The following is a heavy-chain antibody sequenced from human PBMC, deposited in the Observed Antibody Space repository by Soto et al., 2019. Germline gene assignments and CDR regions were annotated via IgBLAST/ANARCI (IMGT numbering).Heavy chain of an antibody. CDR1: GGSFSGYY. V-gene: IGHV4-34*01. CDR3: ARGRGYSSGWYWFDP. D-gene: IGHD6-19*01. Sequence: ETLSLTCAVYGGSFSGYYWSWIRQPPGKGLEWIGEINHSGSTNYNPSLKSRVTISVDTSKNQFSLKLSSVTAADTAVYYCARGRGYSSGWYWFDPWGQGTLVTVSS. J-gene: IGHJ5*02. CDR2: INHSGST.